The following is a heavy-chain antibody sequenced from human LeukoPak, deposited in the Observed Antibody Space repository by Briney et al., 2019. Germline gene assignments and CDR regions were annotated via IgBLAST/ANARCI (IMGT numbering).Heavy chain of an antibody. CDR3: ARADRGHFASAY. J-gene: IGHJ4*02. CDR1: GGSFSGYF. Sequence: SDTLSLTCAVYGGSFSGYFWTWIRQTPGKGLEWIGEIHHSGSPRYNPSLKSRVTITVDTSRNQFSLKLRSVTAADTAVYFCARADRGHFASAYWGQGTLVTVSS. V-gene: IGHV4-34*01. CDR2: IHHSGSP. D-gene: IGHD3-10*01.